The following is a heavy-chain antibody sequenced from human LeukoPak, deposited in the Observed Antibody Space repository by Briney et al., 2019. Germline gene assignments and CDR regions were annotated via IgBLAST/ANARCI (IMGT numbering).Heavy chain of an antibody. CDR3: AKSPDPSGSYYDY. J-gene: IGHJ4*03. CDR2: IWYDGSNK. Sequence: GRSLRLSCAASGFTFSSYGMHWVRQAPGKGLEWVAVIWYDGSNKYYADSVKGRFTISGDNSKNTLYLQMNSLRAEDTAVYYCAKSPDPSGSYYDYWGQGPRSPSPQ. CDR1: GFTFSSYG. V-gene: IGHV3-33*06. D-gene: IGHD1-26*01.